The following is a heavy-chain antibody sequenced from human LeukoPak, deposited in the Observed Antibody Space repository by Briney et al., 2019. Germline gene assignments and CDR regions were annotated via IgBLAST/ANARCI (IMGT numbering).Heavy chain of an antibody. V-gene: IGHV3-53*01. Sequence: GGSLRLSCAPSGFNVSNNHMSWVRQAPGKGLEWVSVTFISGNTYYADSVKGRFTISRDNSKNTLYLQMNSLRAEDTAVYYCAKEGYCSGGSCTVEDYYYYMDVWGKGTTVTISS. CDR3: AKEGYCSGGSCTVEDYYYYMDV. CDR1: GFNVSNNH. J-gene: IGHJ6*03. CDR2: TFISGNT. D-gene: IGHD2-15*01.